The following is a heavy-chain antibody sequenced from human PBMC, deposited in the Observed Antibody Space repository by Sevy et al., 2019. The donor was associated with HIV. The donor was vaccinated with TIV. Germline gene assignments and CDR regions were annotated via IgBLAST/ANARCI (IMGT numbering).Heavy chain of an antibody. J-gene: IGHJ3*01. CDR1: GFPFSSYS. CDR2: IGSDGETT. CDR3: AGVSGTYHGFDL. Sequence: GGSLRLSCAASGFPFSSYSFYWVRQAPGKGLEYVSAIGSDGETTLYASSVKGRFTISRDNSKNTVFLQMGRLRSEDVGVYYCAGVSGTYHGFDLWGRGTMVTVSS. D-gene: IGHD1-26*01. V-gene: IGHV3-64*01.